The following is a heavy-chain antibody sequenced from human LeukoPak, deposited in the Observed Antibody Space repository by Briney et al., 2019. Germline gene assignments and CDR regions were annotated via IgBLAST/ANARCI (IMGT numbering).Heavy chain of an antibody. CDR3: ASAGGDYVEYFQH. V-gene: IGHV4-39*07. Sequence: SETLSLTCTVSGGSISSSSYYWGWIRQPPGKGLEWIGSIYYSGSTYYNPSLKSRVTISVDTSKNQFSLKLSSVTAADTAVYYCASAGGDYVEYFQHWGQGTLVTVSS. D-gene: IGHD4-17*01. CDR1: GGSISSSSYY. J-gene: IGHJ1*01. CDR2: IYYSGST.